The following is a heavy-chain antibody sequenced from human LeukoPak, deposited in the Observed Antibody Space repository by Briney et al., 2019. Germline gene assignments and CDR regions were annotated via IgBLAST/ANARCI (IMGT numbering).Heavy chain of an antibody. Sequence: GGSLRLSCAASGFTFSNYWMSWVRQAPGKGLEWVAKIKNDGSKKYYVDSVKGRFTISRDNAKNSLYLQMNSLRVEDTAVYYCASLNNDDYWGQGTLVPVPS. CDR3: ASLNNDDY. V-gene: IGHV3-7*01. J-gene: IGHJ4*02. CDR1: GFTFSNYW. D-gene: IGHD1-1*01. CDR2: IKNDGSKK.